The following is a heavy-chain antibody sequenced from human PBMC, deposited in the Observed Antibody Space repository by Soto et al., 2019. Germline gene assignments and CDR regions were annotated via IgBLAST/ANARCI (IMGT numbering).Heavy chain of an antibody. CDR3: ARAIFPGETYYFDY. CDR2: INSDGSST. J-gene: IGHJ4*02. D-gene: IGHD3-3*01. V-gene: IGHV3-74*01. CDR1: GFTFSSYW. Sequence: LSLTCAASGFTFSSYWMHWVRQAPGKGLVWVSRINSDGSSTSYADSVKGRFTISRDNAKNTLYLQMNSLRAEDTAVYYCARAIFPGETYYFDYWGQGTLVTVSS.